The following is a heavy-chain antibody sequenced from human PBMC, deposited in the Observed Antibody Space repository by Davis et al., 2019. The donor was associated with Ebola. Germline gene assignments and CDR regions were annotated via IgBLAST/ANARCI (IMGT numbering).Heavy chain of an antibody. CDR3: ASGITIFGVVITPYFDY. CDR1: GYTFNSYY. Sequence: ASVKVSCKASGYTFNSYYIHWVRQAPGQGLEWMGIINPSGGSTTYAQKFQGRVTITADESTSTAYMELSSLRSEDTAVYYCASGITIFGVVITPYFDYWGQGTLVTVSS. V-gene: IGHV1-46*02. D-gene: IGHD3-3*01. CDR2: INPSGGST. J-gene: IGHJ4*02.